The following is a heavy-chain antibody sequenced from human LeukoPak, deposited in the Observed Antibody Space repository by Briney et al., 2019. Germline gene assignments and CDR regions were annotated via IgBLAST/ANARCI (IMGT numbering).Heavy chain of an antibody. CDR1: GGSISSGGYY. D-gene: IGHD3-22*01. V-gene: IGHV4-31*03. Sequence: SETLSLTCTVSGGSISSGGYYWRWIRPHPGKGLEWIGYIYYSGSTYYNPSLKSRVTISVDTSKNQFSLKLSSVTAADTAVYYCARASEDSSGYPIGGFDYWGQGTLVTVSS. CDR2: IYYSGST. CDR3: ARASEDSSGYPIGGFDY. J-gene: IGHJ4*02.